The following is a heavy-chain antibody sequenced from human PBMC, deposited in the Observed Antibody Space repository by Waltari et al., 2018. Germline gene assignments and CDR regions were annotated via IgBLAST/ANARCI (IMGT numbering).Heavy chain of an antibody. J-gene: IGHJ4*02. V-gene: IGHV3-15*01. CDR1: GFTFDNAW. D-gene: IGHD2-21*01. Sequence: EVQLVESGGGLVKPGGSLRLSCAASGFTFDNAWMSWFRQAPGKGLEWVGRIKSRAEGGKTDYVAPVEGRFTISRDDSKNTLYLQMSSLKTEDTAVYYCTAAISSCSCYDSWGQGTLVTVSS. CDR2: IKSRAEGGKT. CDR3: TAAISSCSCYDS.